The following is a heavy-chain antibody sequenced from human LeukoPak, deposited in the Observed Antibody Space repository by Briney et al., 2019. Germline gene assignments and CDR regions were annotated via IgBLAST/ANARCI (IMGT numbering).Heavy chain of an antibody. CDR1: GFTYSSYA. V-gene: IGHV3-23*01. CDR3: ATPAPHYYDGSGYYGY. CDR2: ISGSDGRT. D-gene: IGHD3-22*01. J-gene: IGHJ4*02. Sequence: GGSLRLSCAAPGFTYSSYALSWVRQAPGKGLEWVSAISGSDGRTHYADSVKGRFTISRDNAKNTLYLQMNSLRAEDTAVYYCATPAPHYYDGSGYYGYWGQETLVTVSS.